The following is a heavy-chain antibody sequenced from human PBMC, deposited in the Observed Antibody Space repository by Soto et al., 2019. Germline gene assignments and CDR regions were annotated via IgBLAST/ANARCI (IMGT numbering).Heavy chain of an antibody. V-gene: IGHV4-61*01. D-gene: IGHD3-22*01. Sequence: SETLSLTCTVSGDSVSSGSYQWTWIRQPPGKGLEWIGYIHVSGSTNDNPSLKGRVTMSIDTSKNQFSLKLSSVTAADTAVYYCARDRRYYESSGAFEIWGQGTMVTVSS. J-gene: IGHJ3*02. CDR2: IHVSGST. CDR1: GDSVSSGSYQ. CDR3: ARDRRYYESSGAFEI.